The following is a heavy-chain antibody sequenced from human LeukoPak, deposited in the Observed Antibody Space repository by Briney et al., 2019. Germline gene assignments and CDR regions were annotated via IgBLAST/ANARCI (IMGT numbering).Heavy chain of an antibody. CDR1: GYTFTGHY. V-gene: IGHV1-2*02. Sequence: WASVKVSCMASGYTFTGHYMHWVRQAPGQGLEWMGWINPNSGGTNYAQKFQGRVTMTRDTSISTAYMELSRLRSDDTAVYYCARDPGDYDFKPGYYYMDVWGKGTTVTVSS. CDR2: INPNSGGT. D-gene: IGHD3-3*01. J-gene: IGHJ6*03. CDR3: ARDPGDYDFKPGYYYMDV.